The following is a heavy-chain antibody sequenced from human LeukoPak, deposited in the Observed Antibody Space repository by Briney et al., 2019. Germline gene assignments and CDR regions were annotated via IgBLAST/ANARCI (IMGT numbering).Heavy chain of an antibody. CDR2: IIPILGIA. D-gene: IGHD1-20*01. J-gene: IGHJ5*02. Sequence: ASVKVSCKASRGPFSSYAISWVRQAPGQGLGWMGRIIPILGIANYAQKFQGRVTITADKSTSTAYMELSSLRSEDTAGYYCARAGPGITATFRSWFDPWGQGTLVTVPS. CDR3: ARAGPGITATFRSWFDP. CDR1: RGPFSSYA. V-gene: IGHV1-69*04.